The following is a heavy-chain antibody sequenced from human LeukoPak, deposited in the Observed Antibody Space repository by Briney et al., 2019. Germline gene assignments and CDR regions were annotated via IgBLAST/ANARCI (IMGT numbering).Heavy chain of an antibody. CDR1: GGSISSYY. CDR3: ASGYYGSGSYMVDP. CDR2: IYYSGST. Sequence: PSETLSLTCTVSGGSISSYYWSWIRQPPGKGLEWIGYIYYSGSTNYNPSLKSRVTISVDTSKNQFSLKLSSVTAADTAVYYCASGYYGSGSYMVDPWGQGTLVTVSS. J-gene: IGHJ5*02. V-gene: IGHV4-59*01. D-gene: IGHD3-10*01.